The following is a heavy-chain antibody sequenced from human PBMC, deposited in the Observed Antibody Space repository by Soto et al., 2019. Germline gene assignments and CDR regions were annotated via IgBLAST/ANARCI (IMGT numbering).Heavy chain of an antibody. D-gene: IGHD1-26*01. V-gene: IGHV1-46*01. CDR3: ARQDEPLGY. Sequence: ASVKVSCKASGYTFTNYYMHWVRQAPGQGLELMGMINPSGDSTTYAQKFQGRVTMTRDTSTSTVYIELSSLRSEDTAVYYCARQDEPLGYWGQGTLVTVYS. CDR1: GYTFTNYY. J-gene: IGHJ4*02. CDR2: INPSGDST.